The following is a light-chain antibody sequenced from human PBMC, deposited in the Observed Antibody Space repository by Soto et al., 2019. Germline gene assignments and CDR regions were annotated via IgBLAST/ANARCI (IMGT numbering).Light chain of an antibody. CDR1: QGISSL. V-gene: IGKV1-12*01. CDR2: TAS. CDR3: KQANSFPLT. Sequence: DIQMTQSPSSVSASVGDSVTITCRASQGISSLLDWYQQKPGKAPNLLIHTASSLQSGVPSRFSSSGSRTDFTLTSSSLQPEDFATYYWKQANSFPLTFGGGTKVEIK. J-gene: IGKJ4*02.